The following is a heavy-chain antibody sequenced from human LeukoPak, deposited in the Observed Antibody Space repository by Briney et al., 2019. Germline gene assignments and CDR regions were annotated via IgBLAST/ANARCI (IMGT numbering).Heavy chain of an antibody. Sequence: GGSLRLSCAASGFTVSSNYMSWVRQAPGKGLEWVSVIYSGGSTYYADSVKGRFTISRDNSKNTLYLQMNSLRAEDTAVYYCAKVSTQWLVQYWGQGTLVTVSS. V-gene: IGHV3-66*01. J-gene: IGHJ4*02. CDR3: AKVSTQWLVQY. CDR2: IYSGGST. CDR1: GFTVSSNY. D-gene: IGHD6-19*01.